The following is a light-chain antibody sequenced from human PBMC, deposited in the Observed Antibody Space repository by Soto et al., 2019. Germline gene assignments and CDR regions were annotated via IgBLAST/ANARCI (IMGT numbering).Light chain of an antibody. J-gene: IGLJ2*01. CDR2: KDS. CDR1: KLGDKY. V-gene: IGLV3-1*01. Sequence: SYELTQPPSVSVSPGQTATISCSGDKLGDKYACWFQQNPGQSPVLVIYKDSKRPSGIPERFSGSNSGNTATLTISGTQAMDEADYYCQAWDISTVVFGGGTKLTVL. CDR3: QAWDISTVV.